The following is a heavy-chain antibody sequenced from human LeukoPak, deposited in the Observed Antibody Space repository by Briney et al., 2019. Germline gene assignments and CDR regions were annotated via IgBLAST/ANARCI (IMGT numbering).Heavy chain of an antibody. V-gene: IGHV3-21*01. D-gene: IGHD2-2*01. J-gene: IGHJ5*02. Sequence: GGSLRLSCAASGFTFSTYNMAWVRQAPGKGLEWVASIIFTGDYKHYADSVKGRFTISRDNAKNSLYLQMNSLRAEDTAVYYCARDRDIVVVPAANNWFDPWGQGTLVTVSS. CDR1: GFTFSTYN. CDR2: IIFTGDYK. CDR3: ARDRDIVVVPAANNWFDP.